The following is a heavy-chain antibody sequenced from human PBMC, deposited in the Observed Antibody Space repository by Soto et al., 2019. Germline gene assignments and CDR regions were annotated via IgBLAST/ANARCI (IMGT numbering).Heavy chain of an antibody. V-gene: IGHV1-69*13. CDR2: IIPIFGTA. J-gene: IGHJ4*02. CDR1: GGTFSSYA. CDR3: ARDGYCSGGSCGIDY. D-gene: IGHD2-15*01. Sequence: SVKVSCKASGGTFSSYAISWVRQAPGQGLEWMGGIIPIFGTANYAQKFQGRVTITADESASTAYMELSSLRSEDTAVYYCARDGYCSGGSCGIDYWGQGTLVTVSS.